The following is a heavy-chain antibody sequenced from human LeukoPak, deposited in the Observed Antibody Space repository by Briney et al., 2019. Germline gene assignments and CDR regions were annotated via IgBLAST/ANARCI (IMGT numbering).Heavy chain of an antibody. V-gene: IGHV1-18*04. Sequence: ASVKVSCKASGYTFTSYGISWVRQAPGQGLEWMGWISAYNGNTNYAQKLQGRVTMTTDTSTSTAYMELRSLRSDDTAVYYCASGYYDILTAPHVVFDIWAQGTMVTVFS. D-gene: IGHD3-9*01. CDR2: ISAYNGNT. CDR1: GYTFTSYG. J-gene: IGHJ3*02. CDR3: ASGYYDILTAPHVVFDI.